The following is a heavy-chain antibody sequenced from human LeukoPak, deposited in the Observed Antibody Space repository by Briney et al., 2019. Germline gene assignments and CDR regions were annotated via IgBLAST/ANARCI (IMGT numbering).Heavy chain of an antibody. D-gene: IGHD1-26*01. J-gene: IGHJ3*02. V-gene: IGHV1-69*04. CDR3: ARGFGRSDAFDI. Sequence: GASVKASCKASGGTFSSYAISWVRQAPGQGLEWMGRIIPILGIANYAQKFQGRVTITADKSTSTAYMELSSLRSEDTAVYYCARGFGRSDAFDIWGQGTMVTVSS. CDR2: IIPILGIA. CDR1: GGTFSSYA.